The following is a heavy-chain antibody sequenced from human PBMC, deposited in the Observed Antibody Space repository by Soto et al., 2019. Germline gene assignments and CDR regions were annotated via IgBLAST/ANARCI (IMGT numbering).Heavy chain of an antibody. V-gene: IGHV4-59*01. CDR3: AREHISSWYKGDYYGMDV. J-gene: IGHJ6*02. CDR1: GGSIISYY. CDR2: IYYSGST. Sequence: PSETLSLTCTVSGGSIISYYCICGRQAPGKGLEWIGYIYYSGSTNYNPSLKSRVTISVDTSKNQFSLKLSSVTAADTAVYYCAREHISSWYKGDYYGMDVWGQGTTVTVSS. D-gene: IGHD6-13*01.